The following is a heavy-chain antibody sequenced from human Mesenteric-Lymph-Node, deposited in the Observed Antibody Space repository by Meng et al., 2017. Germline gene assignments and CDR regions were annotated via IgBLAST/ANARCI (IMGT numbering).Heavy chain of an antibody. CDR2: IWYDGSNK. J-gene: IGHJ4*02. CDR1: GFTFSTYG. D-gene: IGHD3-9*01. Sequence: GKSLQISCPASGFTFSTYGMHWVRQTPGKGLEWVAVIWYDGSNKYYADSVKGRFTIYRDNSKNTLYLQMNSLRAEDTAVYYCARDRRILYDILTGYDYWGQGTLVTVSS. CDR3: ARDRRILYDILTGYDY. V-gene: IGHV3-33*01.